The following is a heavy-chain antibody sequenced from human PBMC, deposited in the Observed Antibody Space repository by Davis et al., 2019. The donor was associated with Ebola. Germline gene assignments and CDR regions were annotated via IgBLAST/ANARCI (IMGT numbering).Heavy chain of an antibody. D-gene: IGHD3-10*01. Sequence: ASVKVSCKASGYTFSAYKIHWVRQAPGQGLEWMGWINPNTGGTEYAPRFQGRVVITSDTSVTTASMQLTGLTYGDTATYYCARNLFPMIREDAFDLWGQGARVTVSS. CDR1: GYTFSAYK. V-gene: IGHV1-2*02. CDR3: ARNLFPMIREDAFDL. CDR2: INPNTGGT. J-gene: IGHJ3*01.